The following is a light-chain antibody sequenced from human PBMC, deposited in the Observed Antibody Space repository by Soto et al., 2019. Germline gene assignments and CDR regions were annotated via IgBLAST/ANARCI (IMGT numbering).Light chain of an antibody. Sequence: DVQMTQSPSTVSXSLXXXXTXXXRASQGISSWLAWYQQKPGKAPTLLIDVASNLQSGVPLRFSGSGSGTDFTLTITSLQPEDFATYYCQQANCCPITFGQGGRLEIK. CDR2: VAS. CDR1: QGISSW. CDR3: QQANCCPIT. V-gene: IGKV1-12*01. J-gene: IGKJ5*01.